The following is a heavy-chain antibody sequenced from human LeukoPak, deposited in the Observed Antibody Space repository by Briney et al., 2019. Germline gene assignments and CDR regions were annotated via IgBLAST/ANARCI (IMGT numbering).Heavy chain of an antibody. CDR2: TYYRSKWYN. CDR1: GDSVSSNSAA. V-gene: IGHV6-1*01. J-gene: IGHJ6*03. Sequence: SQTLSLTCAISGDSVSSNSAAWNWIRQSPSRGLEWLGRTYYRSKWYNDYAVSVKSRITINPDTSKNQFSLQLNSVTPEDTAVYYCARGRECSGGSCYPNYYYYYMDVWGQGTMVTVSS. CDR3: ARGRECSGGSCYPNYYYYYMDV. D-gene: IGHD2-15*01.